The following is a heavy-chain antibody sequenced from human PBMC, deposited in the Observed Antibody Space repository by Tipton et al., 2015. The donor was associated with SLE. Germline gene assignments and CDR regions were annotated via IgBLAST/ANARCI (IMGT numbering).Heavy chain of an antibody. CDR1: GGSLSGYW. CDR3: ARDSAVNFWYFDL. Sequence: LRLSCTVYGGSLSGYWWSWIRQPPGKGLEWIGYISYTGNTNFNPSLKSRVTMSVATSKNQFSLRLTSVTAADTAMYYCARDSAVNFWYFDLWGRGTLVTVSS. CDR2: ISYTGNT. V-gene: IGHV4-59*01. J-gene: IGHJ2*01.